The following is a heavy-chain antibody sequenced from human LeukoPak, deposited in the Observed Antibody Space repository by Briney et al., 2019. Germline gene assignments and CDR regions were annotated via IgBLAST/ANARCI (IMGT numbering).Heavy chain of an antibody. Sequence: GGSLRLSCAASGFTLSSYGMHWLRQSPGKGLEWVAFIRYDGSNKYYADSMKGRFTISRDNSKNSLYLQMNSLRTEDTAVYYCAKNQMRNWFGPWGQGTLVTVSS. CDR3: AKNQMRNWFGP. J-gene: IGHJ5*02. CDR2: IRYDGSNK. D-gene: IGHD5-24*01. V-gene: IGHV3-30*02. CDR1: GFTLSSYG.